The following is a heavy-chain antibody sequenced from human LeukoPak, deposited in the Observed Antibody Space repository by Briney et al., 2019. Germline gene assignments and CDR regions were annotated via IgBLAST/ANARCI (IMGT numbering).Heavy chain of an antibody. CDR3: ARDKAPYYYYGMDV. J-gene: IGHJ6*02. CDR1: GGTFSSYA. V-gene: IGHV1-69*04. Sequence: ASVKVSCKASGGTFSSYAISWVRQAPGQGLEWMGRIIPIFGIANYAQKFQGRVTITADKSTSTVYMELSSLRSEDTAVYYCARDKAPYYYYGMDVWGQGTTVTVSS. CDR2: IIPIFGIA.